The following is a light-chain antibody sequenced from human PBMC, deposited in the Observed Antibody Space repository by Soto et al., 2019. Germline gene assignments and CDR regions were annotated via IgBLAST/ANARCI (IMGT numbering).Light chain of an antibody. CDR3: SSYTITSTYV. V-gene: IGLV2-14*01. CDR2: EVS. J-gene: IGLJ1*01. CDR1: SSDVGGYNY. Sequence: QSALTQPASVSGSPGQSIAMSWTGTSSDVGGYNYVSWYQQHPGKAPKLMIYEVSDRPSGVSNRFSGSKSGNTASLTISGLQSEDEADYYCSSYTITSTYVVGTGTNVTVL.